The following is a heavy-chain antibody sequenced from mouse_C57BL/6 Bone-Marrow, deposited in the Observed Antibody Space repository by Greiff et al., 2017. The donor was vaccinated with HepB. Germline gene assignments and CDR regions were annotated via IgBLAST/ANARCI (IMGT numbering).Heavy chain of an antibody. J-gene: IGHJ1*03. D-gene: IGHD1-1*01. Sequence: EVQLVESGGDLVKPGGSLKLSCAASGFTFSSYGMSWVRQTPDKRLEWVATISSGGSYTYYPDSVKGRFTISRDNAKNTLYLQMSSLKSEDTAMYYCARRATLYYYGSRGYFDVWGTGTTVTVSS. CDR2: ISSGGSYT. CDR1: GFTFSSYG. V-gene: IGHV5-6*01. CDR3: ARRATLYYYGSRGYFDV.